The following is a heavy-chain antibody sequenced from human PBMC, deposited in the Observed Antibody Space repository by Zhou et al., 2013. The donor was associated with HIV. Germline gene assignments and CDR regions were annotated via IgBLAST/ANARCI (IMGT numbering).Heavy chain of an antibody. D-gene: IGHD3-3*01. CDR1: GGSLTNYG. CDR2: IIPILGIT. J-gene: IGHJ4*02. Sequence: QVHLVQSGAEVKKPGSSVKVSCKASGGSLTNYGITWVRQAPGQGLEWMGRIIPILGITNYAQRFQDRVTITADRSTDTAYMELSSLRSDDTAVYYCARGRGDDFWSGESPSWYFDYWGQGTQVTVSS. CDR3: ARGRGDDFWSGESPSWYFDY. V-gene: IGHV1-69*04.